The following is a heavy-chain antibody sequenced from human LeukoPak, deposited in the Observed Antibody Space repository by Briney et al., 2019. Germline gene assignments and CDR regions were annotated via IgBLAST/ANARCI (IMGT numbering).Heavy chain of an antibody. CDR3: ASWMAPPRFNWFGP. CDR2: INHSGST. V-gene: IGHV4-34*01. J-gene: IGHJ5*02. D-gene: IGHD5-24*01. CDR1: GGPFSGYY. Sequence: SETLSLTCAVYGGPFSGYYWSWIRQPPGKGLEWIGKINHSGSTNYNPSLKSRVTISVDTSKNQFSLKLSSVTAADTAVYYCASWMAPPRFNWFGPWGQGTLVIVSS.